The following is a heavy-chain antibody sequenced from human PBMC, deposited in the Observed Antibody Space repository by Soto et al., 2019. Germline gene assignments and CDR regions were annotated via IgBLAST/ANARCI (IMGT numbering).Heavy chain of an antibody. Sequence: QVQLVESGGGLVKPGGSLRLSCAASGFTFSDYYMNWIRQAPGKGLEWVSYITSSGRTTYYADSVKGRFTISRDNAKNSLYLQMNSLRAEDTAVYYSARDLGLFLEHSSSPLSYYGMDVWCQGTTVTVSS. D-gene: IGHD6-13*01. J-gene: IGHJ6*02. CDR3: ARDLGLFLEHSSSPLSYYGMDV. V-gene: IGHV3-11*01. CDR1: GFTFSDYY. CDR2: ITSSGRTT.